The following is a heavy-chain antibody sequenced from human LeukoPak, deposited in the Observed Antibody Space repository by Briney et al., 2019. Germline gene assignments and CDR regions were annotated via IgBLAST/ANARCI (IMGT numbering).Heavy chain of an antibody. CDR1: GGSISSSSYY. J-gene: IGHJ5*02. CDR3: ARNMARGVPYWFDP. Sequence: SETLSLTCTVPGGSISSSSYYWGWIRQPPGKGLEWIGSIYYSGSTYYNPSLKSRVTISVDTSKNQFSLKLSSVTAADTAVYYCARNMARGVPYWFDPWGQGTLVTVSS. V-gene: IGHV4-39*01. CDR2: IYYSGST. D-gene: IGHD3-10*01.